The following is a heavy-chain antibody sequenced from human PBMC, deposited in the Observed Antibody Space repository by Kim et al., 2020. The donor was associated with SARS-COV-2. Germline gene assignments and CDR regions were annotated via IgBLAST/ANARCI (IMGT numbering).Heavy chain of an antibody. D-gene: IGHD6-13*01. CDR2: IYPGDSDT. Sequence: GESLKISCKGSGYSFTSYWIGWVRQMPGKGLEWMGIIYPGDSDTRYSPSFQGQVTISSDKSISTAYLQWSSLKASDTAMYYCARICGIAAAGRWFDPWGQGTLVTVSS. CDR3: ARICGIAAAGRWFDP. V-gene: IGHV5-51*01. CDR1: GYSFTSYW. J-gene: IGHJ5*02.